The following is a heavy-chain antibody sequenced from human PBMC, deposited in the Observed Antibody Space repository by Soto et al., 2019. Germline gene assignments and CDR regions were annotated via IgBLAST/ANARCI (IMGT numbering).Heavy chain of an antibody. D-gene: IGHD4-17*01. CDR2: IYYSGST. V-gene: IGHV4-59*01. J-gene: IGHJ4*02. CDR3: ASTRFSIGDRYYDY. CDR1: GGPLSSFS. Sequence: ASGALCPPLTVLGGPLSSFSWGGIREPPGKGLEWIGYIYYSGSTNYNPSLKSRVTISVDTSKNQFSLKLSSVTAADTAVYYCASTRFSIGDRYYDYWGQGTLVTVSS.